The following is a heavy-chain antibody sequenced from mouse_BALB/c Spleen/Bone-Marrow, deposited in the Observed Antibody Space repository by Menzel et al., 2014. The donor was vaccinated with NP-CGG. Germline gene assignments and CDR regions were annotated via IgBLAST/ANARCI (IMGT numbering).Heavy chain of an antibody. V-gene: IGHV7-3*02. CDR3: ARDMGGLLFDY. Sequence: EVMLVESGGGLVQPGGSLRLSCATSGLTFTDYYMNWVRQPPGKALEWLGFIRNKANGYATEYSASVKGRFTISRDYSQSILYLQMNTLRAEDNATYYCARDMGGLLFDYWGQGTTLTVSS. D-gene: IGHD2-3*01. CDR2: IRNKANGYAT. CDR1: GLTFTDYY. J-gene: IGHJ2*01.